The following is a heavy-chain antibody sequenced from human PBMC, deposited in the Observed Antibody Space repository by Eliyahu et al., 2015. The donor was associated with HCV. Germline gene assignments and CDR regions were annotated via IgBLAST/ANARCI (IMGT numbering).Heavy chain of an antibody. J-gene: IGHJ6*02. CDR2: IFPGDSTT. V-gene: IGHV5-51*01. D-gene: IGHD5-24*01. Sequence: EVQLVQSGAEGKKSGESLKISCKGSGYIFDRYWIGWVRQMPGKGLEWMGMIFPGDSTTRYSQSFQGQVTISADEATNTAYLQWSSLKASDSATYYCATTISNLALDVWGQGTTVTVSS. CDR1: GYIFDRYW. CDR3: ATTISNLALDV.